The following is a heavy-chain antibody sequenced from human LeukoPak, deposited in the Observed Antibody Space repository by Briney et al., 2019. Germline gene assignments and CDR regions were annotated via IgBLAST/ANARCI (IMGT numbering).Heavy chain of an antibody. CDR2: IRVGSTNT. Sequence: GGSLRLSCAASGFSLTNYALTRVRQAPGRGLEWVSSIRVGSTNTYYADSVKGRFTISRDDSRNTFYLYMNSLRPDDTAVYYCTKAPFDLIKGTYGLWGQGTKVTVSS. J-gene: IGHJ3*01. D-gene: IGHD3-16*02. V-gene: IGHV3-23*01. CDR3: TKAPFDLIKGTYGL. CDR1: GFSLTNYA.